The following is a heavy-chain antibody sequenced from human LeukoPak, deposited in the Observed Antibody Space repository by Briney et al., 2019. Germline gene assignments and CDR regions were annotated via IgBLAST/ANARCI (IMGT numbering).Heavy chain of an antibody. D-gene: IGHD4/OR15-4a*01. CDR3: ARLSPRCCDY. J-gene: IGHJ4*02. CDR2: IYYSGST. V-gene: IGHV4-39*01. Sequence: PSETLSLTCTVSGGSISSSSYYWGWIRQPPGKGLEWIGSIYYSGSTYYNPSLKSRVTVSADTSKNQFSLKLSSVTAADTAVYFCARLSPRCCDYWGQGTLVTVSS. CDR1: GGSISSSSYY.